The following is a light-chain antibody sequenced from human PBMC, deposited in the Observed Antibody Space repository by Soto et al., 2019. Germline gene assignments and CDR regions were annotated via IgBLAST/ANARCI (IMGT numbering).Light chain of an antibody. CDR2: AAS. Sequence: EIVMTQSRATLSVSPGEGATLSCRASQSVSSHLAWYQQKPGQAPRLLIYAASTRATGIPARFRGSGSGTEFTLTIHSLQSEDFAVYYCQQRFNWQVTFGQGTRLEIK. CDR1: QSVSSH. J-gene: IGKJ5*01. CDR3: QQRFNWQVT. V-gene: IGKV3-15*01.